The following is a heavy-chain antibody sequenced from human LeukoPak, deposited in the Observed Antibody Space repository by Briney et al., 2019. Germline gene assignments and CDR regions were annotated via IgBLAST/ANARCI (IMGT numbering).Heavy chain of an antibody. CDR1: GGSVSSYY. Sequence: SETLSLTCTVSGGSVSSYYWSWIRQPPGKGLEWIGYIYYSGSTNYNPSLKSRVTISVDTSKNQFSLELSSVTAADTAVYYCAREIDYGSGNSNWFDPWGQGTLVTVPS. D-gene: IGHD3-10*01. J-gene: IGHJ5*02. V-gene: IGHV4-59*02. CDR3: AREIDYGSGNSNWFDP. CDR2: IYYSGST.